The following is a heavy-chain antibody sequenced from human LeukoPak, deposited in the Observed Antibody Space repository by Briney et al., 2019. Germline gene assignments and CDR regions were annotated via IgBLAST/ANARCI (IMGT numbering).Heavy chain of an antibody. J-gene: IGHJ5*02. Sequence: PSETLSLTCAVYGGSFSGYYWSWIRQPPGKGLEWIGEINHSGSTNYNPSLKSRVTISVDTSKNQFSLKLSSVTAADTAVYYCARSGVWPLPRYNWFDPWGQGTLVTVSS. D-gene: IGHD3-16*01. CDR3: ARSGVWPLPRYNWFDP. V-gene: IGHV4-34*01. CDR1: GGSFSGYY. CDR2: INHSGST.